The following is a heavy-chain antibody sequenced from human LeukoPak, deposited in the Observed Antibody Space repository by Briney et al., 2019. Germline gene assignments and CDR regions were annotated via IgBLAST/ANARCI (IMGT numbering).Heavy chain of an antibody. V-gene: IGHV3-66*01. CDR1: GITVSRNY. D-gene: IGHD2-2*01. Sequence: GGSLRLSCAASGITVSRNYMSWVRQAPGKGLEWVSIIYSGGDTYYADSVKGRFTISRDNSKNTLYLQMNSLRAEDTAVYYCASYCSSTSCPTTSFDYWGQGTLVTVS. J-gene: IGHJ4*02. CDR2: IYSGGDT. CDR3: ASYCSSTSCPTTSFDY.